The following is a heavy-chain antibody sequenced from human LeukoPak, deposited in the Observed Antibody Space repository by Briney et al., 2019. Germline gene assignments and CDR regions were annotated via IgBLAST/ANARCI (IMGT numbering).Heavy chain of an antibody. CDR3: ARNLVKDYYGMDV. J-gene: IGHJ6*02. V-gene: IGHV4-59*01. Sequence: PSETLSLTCTVSGGSISSYYWSWIRQPPGKGLEWIGYIYYSGSTNYNPSLKSRVTISVDTSKNQFSLKLSSVTAADTAAYYCARNLVKDYYGMDVWGQGTTVTVSS. CDR2: IYYSGST. D-gene: IGHD1-26*01. CDR1: GGSISSYY.